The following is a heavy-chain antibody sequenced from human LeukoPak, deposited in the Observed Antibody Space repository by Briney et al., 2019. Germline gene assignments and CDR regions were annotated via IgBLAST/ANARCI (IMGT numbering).Heavy chain of an antibody. Sequence: GGSLRLSCAASGFTFSSYWMHWVRQAPGKGLVWVSHIKSERSNTKYAASVEGRFTISRDNAKNTLYLQMNSLRAEDTAVYYCARDRDYYDSSGAHYDAFDIWGQGTMVTVSS. CDR2: IKSERSNT. V-gene: IGHV3-74*01. CDR3: ARDRDYYDSSGAHYDAFDI. J-gene: IGHJ3*02. D-gene: IGHD3-22*01. CDR1: GFTFSSYW.